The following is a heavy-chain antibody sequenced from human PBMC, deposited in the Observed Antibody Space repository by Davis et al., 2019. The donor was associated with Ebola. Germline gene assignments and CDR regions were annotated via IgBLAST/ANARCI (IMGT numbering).Heavy chain of an antibody. D-gene: IGHD4-17*01. V-gene: IGHV4-61*01. CDR1: GGSVSSGSYY. CDR3: ATMNDYGDYGGGYWYFDL. Sequence: MPSETLSLTCTVSGGSVSSGSYYWSWIRQPPGKGLEWIGYIYYSGSTNYNPSLKSRVTISVDTSKNQFSLKLSSVTAADTAVYYCATMNDYGDYGGGYWYFDLWGRGTLVTVSS. CDR2: IYYSGST. J-gene: IGHJ2*01.